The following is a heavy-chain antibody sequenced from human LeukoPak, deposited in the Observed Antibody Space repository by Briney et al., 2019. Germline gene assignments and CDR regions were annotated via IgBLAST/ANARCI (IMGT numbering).Heavy chain of an antibody. Sequence: PSETLSLTCTVSGGSISSYYWSWIRQPPGKGLEWIGYIYYSGSTNYNPSLKSRVTISVDTSKNQFSLKLSPVTAADTAVYYCARVPAATYYFDYWGQGTLVTVFS. D-gene: IGHD2-2*01. CDR3: ARVPAATYYFDY. CDR1: GGSISSYY. J-gene: IGHJ4*02. CDR2: IYYSGST. V-gene: IGHV4-59*01.